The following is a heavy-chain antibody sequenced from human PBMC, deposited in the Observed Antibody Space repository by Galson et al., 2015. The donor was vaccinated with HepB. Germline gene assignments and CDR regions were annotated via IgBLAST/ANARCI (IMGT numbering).Heavy chain of an antibody. V-gene: IGHV6-1*01. D-gene: IGHD3-22*01. CDR1: GDSVSSHSAA. J-gene: IGHJ4*02. CDR2: TYYRSKWYN. Sequence: CAISGDSVSSHSAAWNWIRQSPSRGLEWLGRTYYRSKWYNDYAVSVKSRITINPDTSKNQFSLQLNSVTPEDTAVYYCARGRTYYYDSSGYLDYWGQGTLVTVSS. CDR3: ARGRTYYYDSSGYLDY.